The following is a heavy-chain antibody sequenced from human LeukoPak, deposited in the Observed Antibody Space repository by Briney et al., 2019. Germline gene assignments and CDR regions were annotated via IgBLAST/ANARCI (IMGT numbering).Heavy chain of an antibody. CDR3: STGEVAGRVAYFDY. CDR1: GYTLTELS. Sequence: RASVNVSCKVSGYTLTELSIHWVRQAPGKGREWRGGVDTEDGDTIYTRKFQGRVTMTADTSTDTAYMELSSLRSEDTAVYYCSTGEVAGRVAYFDYWGQGTLVTVSS. CDR2: VDTEDGDT. J-gene: IGHJ4*02. V-gene: IGHV1-24*01. D-gene: IGHD5-12*01.